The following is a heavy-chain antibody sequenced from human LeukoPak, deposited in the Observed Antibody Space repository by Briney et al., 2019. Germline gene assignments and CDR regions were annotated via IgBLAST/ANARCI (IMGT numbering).Heavy chain of an antibody. Sequence: GASVKVSCKASGYTFTSYGISWVRQAPGQGLEWMGWISAYNGNTNYAQKHQGRVTMTTDTSTSTAYMELRSLRSDDTAVYYCARECPSSTSCYPQDYWGQGTLVTVSS. J-gene: IGHJ4*02. CDR1: GYTFTSYG. CDR2: ISAYNGNT. D-gene: IGHD2-2*01. V-gene: IGHV1-18*01. CDR3: ARECPSSTSCYPQDY.